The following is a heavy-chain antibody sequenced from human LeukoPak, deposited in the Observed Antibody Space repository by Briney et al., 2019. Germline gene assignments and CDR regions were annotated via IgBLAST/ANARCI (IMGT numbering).Heavy chain of an antibody. CDR3: ARKGQRSAPPGAY. CDR2: IKHDGNWK. J-gene: IGHJ4*02. V-gene: IGHV3-7*03. CDR1: GSNFGNYY. Sequence: PGGSLRLSCAASGSNFGNYYVSWVRQAPGKGLEWVANIKHDGNWKFYADSVKGRFTVSRDNAEKSVYLHMSSLRAEDTAMYYCARKGQRSAPPGAYGGKGTLLTV. D-gene: IGHD3-16*01.